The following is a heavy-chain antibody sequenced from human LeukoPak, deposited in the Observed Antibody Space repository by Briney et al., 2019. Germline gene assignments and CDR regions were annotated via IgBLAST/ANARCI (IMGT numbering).Heavy chain of an antibody. CDR3: ASILYSSGWVFDY. V-gene: IGHV4-39*07. Sequence: LETLSLTCTVSGGSISSSSYYWGWIRQPPGKGLEWIGSIYYSGSTYYNPSLKSRVTISVDTSKNQFSLKLSSVTAADTAVHYCASILYSSGWVFDYWGQGNLVTVSS. CDR1: GGSISSSSYY. D-gene: IGHD6-19*01. J-gene: IGHJ4*02. CDR2: IYYSGST.